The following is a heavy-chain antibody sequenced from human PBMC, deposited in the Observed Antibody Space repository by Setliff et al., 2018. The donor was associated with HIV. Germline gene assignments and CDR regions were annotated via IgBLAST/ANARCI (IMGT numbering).Heavy chain of an antibody. CDR3: VRHLGGSQPHNWFDP. J-gene: IGHJ5*02. CDR1: GYSFTSYW. V-gene: IGHV5-10-1*01. CDR2: IDPSDSYT. D-gene: IGHD1-26*01. Sequence: GESLKISCKGSGYSFTSYWIGWVRQMPGEGLEWMGRIDPSDSYTNYSPSFQGHVIISADKSINTAYLQWSNLKASDTGTYFCVRHLGGSQPHNWFDPWGQGTLVTVSS.